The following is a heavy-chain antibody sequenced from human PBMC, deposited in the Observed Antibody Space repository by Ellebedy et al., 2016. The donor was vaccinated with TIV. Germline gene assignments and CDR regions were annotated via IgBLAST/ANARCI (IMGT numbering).Heavy chain of an antibody. CDR2: ISGIGGNI. CDR3: AFPSMVTAFDM. CDR1: GFTFSSYA. Sequence: GESLKISCAASGFTFSSYAMSWVRQAPGKGLEWVSVISGIGGNIYYADSVKGRFTISRDNSKNTLYLQMNSLRVEDTAVYYCAFPSMVTAFDMWGQGTMVTVSS. J-gene: IGHJ3*02. D-gene: IGHD5-18*01. V-gene: IGHV3-23*01.